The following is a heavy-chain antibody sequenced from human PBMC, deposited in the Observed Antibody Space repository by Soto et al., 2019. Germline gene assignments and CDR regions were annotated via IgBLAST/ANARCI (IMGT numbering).Heavy chain of an antibody. CDR1: GGSFRGYY. CDR3: AGEGYCSSTTFGLL. D-gene: IGHD2-2*01. V-gene: IGHV4-34*01. Sequence: QVQLQQWGAGLLKPSETLSLTCAVYGGSFRGYYWRWIRQPPGKGLEWIGEINHSGSTNYNPSLKSRVTIPVDTSKNQFSLKLSSVTAAATAVYYCAGEGYCSSTTFGLLGGHGTLVTVSS. J-gene: IGHJ4*01. CDR2: INHSGST.